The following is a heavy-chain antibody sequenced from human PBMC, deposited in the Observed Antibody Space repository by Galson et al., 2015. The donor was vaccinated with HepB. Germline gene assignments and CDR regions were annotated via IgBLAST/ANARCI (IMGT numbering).Heavy chain of an antibody. V-gene: IGHV3-53*01. Sequence: SLRLSCAASGFTVSSNYMSWVRQAPGKGLEWVSVIYSGGSTYYADSVKGRFAISRDNSKNTLYLQMNSLRAEDTAVYYCARGHSSGWYPYFDYWGQGTLVTVSS. D-gene: IGHD6-19*01. CDR2: IYSGGST. CDR1: GFTVSSNY. CDR3: ARGHSSGWYPYFDY. J-gene: IGHJ4*02.